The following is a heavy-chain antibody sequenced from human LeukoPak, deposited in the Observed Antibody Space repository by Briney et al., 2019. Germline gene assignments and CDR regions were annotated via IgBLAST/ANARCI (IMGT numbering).Heavy chain of an antibody. CDR2: IYYTGST. CDR1: GGSISTYY. Sequence: PSETLSLTCTVSGGSISTYYWTWIRQPPGKGLEWIGFIYYTGSTRYNPSLKSRVTISLDTSNNPFSLKLTSMTAADTAVYYCARAGDYGDYVYAYWGQGTLVTVSS. V-gene: IGHV4-59*01. J-gene: IGHJ4*02. D-gene: IGHD4-17*01. CDR3: ARAGDYGDYVYAY.